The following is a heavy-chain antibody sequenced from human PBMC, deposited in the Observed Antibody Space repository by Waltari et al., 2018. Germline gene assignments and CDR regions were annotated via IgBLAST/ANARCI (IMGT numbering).Heavy chain of an antibody. J-gene: IGHJ4*02. CDR3: ARGDLHYGSSGFFY. CDR1: GGSFTDYY. D-gene: IGHD3-22*01. Sequence: HVQLHQWGAGLLKPSETLSLTCGVSGGSFTDYYWTWIRQPPGKGLEWIGEIHHSGTTDYNPSLNSRLTMSVDTSKKQISLKMSSVTAADTAVYYCARGDLHYGSSGFFYWGQGALVTVSS. V-gene: IGHV4-34*01. CDR2: IHHSGTT.